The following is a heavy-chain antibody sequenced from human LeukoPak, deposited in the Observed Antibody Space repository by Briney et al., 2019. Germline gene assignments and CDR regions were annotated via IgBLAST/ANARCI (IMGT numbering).Heavy chain of an antibody. D-gene: IGHD6-13*01. CDR3: ARLVSIAAADPTLYFDY. CDR2: IYYSGST. V-gene: IGHV4-39*01. J-gene: IGHJ4*02. Sequence: PSETLSLTCTVSGGSISSSSYYWGWIRQPPGKGLEWIGSIYYSGSTYYNPSLKSRVTISVDTSKNQFSLKLSSVTAADTAVYYCARLVSIAAADPTLYFDYWGQGTLVTVSS. CDR1: GGSISSSSYY.